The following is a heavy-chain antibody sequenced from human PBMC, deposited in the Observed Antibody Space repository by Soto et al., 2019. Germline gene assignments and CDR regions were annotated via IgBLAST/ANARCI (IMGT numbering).Heavy chain of an antibody. V-gene: IGHV4-4*02. CDR3: VRGNYKSDYWDTWTLDP. D-gene: IGHD3-3*01. J-gene: IGHJ5*02. Sequence: SETLSLTCAFSVGSINNNFWGWVRHPPGKGLEWIGEIYQTGTINYNPSLRSRVTISVDKSKNQLSLKVDSVTAADTAFYYCVRGNYKSDYWDTWTLDPWGEGSLVMVSS. CDR1: VGSINNNFW. CDR2: IYQTGTI.